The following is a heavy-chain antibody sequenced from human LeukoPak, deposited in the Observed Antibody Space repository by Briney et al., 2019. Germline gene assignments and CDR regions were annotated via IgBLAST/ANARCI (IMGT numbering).Heavy chain of an antibody. V-gene: IGHV3-23*01. CDR2: LNGSSGST. CDR1: GFTSTNYA. CDR3: AKGAYDYIEIGYFDS. J-gene: IGHJ4*02. D-gene: IGHD5-12*01. Sequence: GSLRLSCAASGFTSTNYAMNWVRQAPGKGLEWVSVLNGSSGSTDYADSVKGRFTISRDNSKNTVFLQMNSLRAEDTAIYYCAKGAYDYIEIGYFDSWGQGTLVTVSS.